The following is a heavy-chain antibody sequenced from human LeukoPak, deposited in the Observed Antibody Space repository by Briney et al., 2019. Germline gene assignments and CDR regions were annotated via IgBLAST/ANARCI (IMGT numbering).Heavy chain of an antibody. CDR3: ARAPVGATKLIDF. Sequence: GGSLRLSCAASGFTFSSYGMHWVRQAPGKGLEWVAVIWSDGSNKYYADSVKGRFTISRDNAKNSLYLQMNNLRAEDTAVYYCARAPVGATKLIDFWGQGTLVTVSS. D-gene: IGHD1-26*01. V-gene: IGHV3-33*01. CDR2: IWSDGSNK. J-gene: IGHJ4*02. CDR1: GFTFSSYG.